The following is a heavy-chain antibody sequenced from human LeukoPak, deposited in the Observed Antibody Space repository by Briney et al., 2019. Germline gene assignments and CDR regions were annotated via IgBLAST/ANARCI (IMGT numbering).Heavy chain of an antibody. V-gene: IGHV3-30*04. Sequence: PGRSLRLSCAASGFTFSSYAMHWVRQAPGKGLEWVAVISYDGSNKYYADSVKGRFTISRDNSKNTLYLQMNSLRAEDTAVYYCARDSSSWYSEFDYWGQGTLVTVSS. CDR3: ARDSSSWYSEFDY. D-gene: IGHD6-13*01. J-gene: IGHJ4*02. CDR1: GFTFSSYA. CDR2: ISYDGSNK.